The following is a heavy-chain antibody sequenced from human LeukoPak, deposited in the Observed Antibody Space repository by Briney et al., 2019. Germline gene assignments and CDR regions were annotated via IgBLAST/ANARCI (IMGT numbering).Heavy chain of an antibody. D-gene: IGHD2-2*01. CDR1: GFTFSSYS. CDR3: ATNTYADYVSVDI. V-gene: IGHV3-21*01. J-gene: IGHJ3*02. CDR2: ISSSSSYI. Sequence: GGSLRLSCAASGFTFSSYSMNWVRQAPGKGLEWVSSISSSSSYIYYADSVKGRFTISRDNAKNSLYLQMNSLRAEDTAVYYCATNTYADYVSVDIWGQGTMVTVSS.